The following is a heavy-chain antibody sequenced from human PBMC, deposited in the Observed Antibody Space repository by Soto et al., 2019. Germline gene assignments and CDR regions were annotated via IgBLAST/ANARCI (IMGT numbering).Heavy chain of an antibody. CDR3: ARDGSPHFDY. CDR1: GFTFSSYA. V-gene: IGHV3-30-3*01. D-gene: IGHD2-15*01. CDR2: ISYDGSNK. J-gene: IGHJ4*02. Sequence: QVQLVESGGGVVQPGRSLRLSCAASGFTFSSYAMHWVRQAPGKGLEWVAVISYDGSNKYYADSVKGRFTISRDNSKNPLYLQMNSLRAEDTAVYYCARDGSPHFDYWGQGTLVTVSS.